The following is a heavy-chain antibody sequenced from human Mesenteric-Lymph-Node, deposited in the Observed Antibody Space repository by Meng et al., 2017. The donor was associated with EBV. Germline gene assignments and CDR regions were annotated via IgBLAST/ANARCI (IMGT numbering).Heavy chain of an antibody. CDR3: ARWAIVTYYFDS. CDR1: GGSFGGYY. CDR2: ISHSGRT. V-gene: IGHV4-34*01. J-gene: IGHJ4*02. D-gene: IGHD1-26*01. Sequence: QGQLQQWGAGLLKPSETLSLTCAVYGGSFGGYYWSWIRQPPGKGLEWIGEISHSGRTNYNPSLKSRVSLSVDTSKNQFSLKLSSVTAADTAVYYCARWAIVTYYFDSWGQGTLVTVSS.